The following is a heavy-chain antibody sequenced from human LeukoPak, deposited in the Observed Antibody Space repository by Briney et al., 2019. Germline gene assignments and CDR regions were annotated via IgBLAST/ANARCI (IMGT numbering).Heavy chain of an antibody. V-gene: IGHV1-18*01. Sequence: ASVKVSCKTSGYTFTTYDISWVRQAPGQGLEWMGWISTYNGNTNFAQKFSGRFTMTTHTATSTVYMELRSLTSDDTAVYYCARLVGSFGPSNWFDPWGQGTLVTVSS. CDR3: ARLVGSFGPSNWFDP. CDR1: GYTFTTYD. CDR2: ISTYNGNT. J-gene: IGHJ5*02. D-gene: IGHD2-8*02.